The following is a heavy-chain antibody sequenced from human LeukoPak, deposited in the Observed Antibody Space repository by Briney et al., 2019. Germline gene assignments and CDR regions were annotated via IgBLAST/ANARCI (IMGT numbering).Heavy chain of an antibody. Sequence: PSETLSLTCTVSGDSVSSDSYYWGWIRQPPRKGLEWIGSVFYRDRTYYNQSLRSRLTITVDTSKNEVSLNLRSVTAADTAIYYCVRHLVGVAEGYFDYWGQGIQITVSS. CDR1: GDSVSSDSYY. D-gene: IGHD1-26*01. CDR3: VRHLVGVAEGYFDY. V-gene: IGHV4-39*01. J-gene: IGHJ4*02. CDR2: VFYRDRT.